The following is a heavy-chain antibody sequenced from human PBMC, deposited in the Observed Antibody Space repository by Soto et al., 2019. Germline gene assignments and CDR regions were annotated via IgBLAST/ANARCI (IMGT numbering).Heavy chain of an antibody. CDR1: GGSFSGYY. CDR3: ASGGLQDIVVVPAARWDYYYYGMDV. Sequence: SETLSLTCAVYGGSFSGYYWSWIRQPPGKGLEWIGEINHSGSTNYNPSLKSRVTTSVDTSKNQFSLKLSSVTAADTAVYYCASGGLQDIVVVPAARWDYYYYGMDVWGQGTTVTVSS. D-gene: IGHD2-2*01. J-gene: IGHJ6*02. V-gene: IGHV4-34*01. CDR2: INHSGST.